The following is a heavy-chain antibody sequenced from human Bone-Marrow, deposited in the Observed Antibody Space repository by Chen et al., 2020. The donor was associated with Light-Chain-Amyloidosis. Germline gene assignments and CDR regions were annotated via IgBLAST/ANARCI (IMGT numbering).Heavy chain of an antibody. Sequence: QLQLQESGPGLVKPSETLSLTCTVSGGSISSSSYYWGWIRQPPGKGLEWIGSIYYSGSTYYNPSLKSRVTISVDTSKNQFSLKLSSVTAADTAVYYCARQSGDYDFWSGYYDAFDIWGQGTMVTVSS. D-gene: IGHD3-3*01. J-gene: IGHJ3*02. CDR3: ARQSGDYDFWSGYYDAFDI. V-gene: IGHV4-39*01. CDR1: GGSISSSSYY. CDR2: IYYSGST.